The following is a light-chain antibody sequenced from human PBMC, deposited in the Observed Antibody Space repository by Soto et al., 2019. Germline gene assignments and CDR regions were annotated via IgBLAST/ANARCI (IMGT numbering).Light chain of an antibody. Sequence: EMVMTQSPATLSVSPGERATLSCRASQSVSSNLAWYQQKPGQAPRLLIYDASTRATGIPARFSGSGSGTEFTLTIGSLQSEDFAVYDCQQYNDWSPYTFGQGTKLEIK. V-gene: IGKV3-15*01. CDR2: DAS. CDR3: QQYNDWSPYT. J-gene: IGKJ2*01. CDR1: QSVSSN.